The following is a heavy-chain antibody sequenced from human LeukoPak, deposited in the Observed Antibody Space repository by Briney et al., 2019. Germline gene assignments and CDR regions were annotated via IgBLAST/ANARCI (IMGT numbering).Heavy chain of an antibody. CDR2: ISGSGGST. CDR1: GFTFSSYA. J-gene: IGHJ3*02. Sequence: QPGGSLRLSCAASGFTFSSYAMSCVRQAPGKRLEWVSAISGSGGSTYYAASVKGRFTISRDNSKNTLYLQMNSLRAEDTAVYYCAKDSVRGYCSGGSCYPDAFDIWGQGTMVTVSS. V-gene: IGHV3-23*01. D-gene: IGHD2-15*01. CDR3: AKDSVRGYCSGGSCYPDAFDI.